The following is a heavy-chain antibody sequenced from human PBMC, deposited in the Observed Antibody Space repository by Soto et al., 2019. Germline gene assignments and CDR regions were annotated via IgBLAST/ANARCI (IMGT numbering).Heavy chain of an antibody. D-gene: IGHD2-15*01. CDR3: ARDLQRGYCTGDSCYSYFDY. V-gene: IGHV4-34*01. J-gene: IGHJ4*02. CDR2: INHGGYT. CDR1: GGPFSGYY. Sequence: QVQLQQWGAGLLKPSETLSLTCAIYGGPFSGYYWNWIRQPPGKGLEWIGEINHGGYTNYNPSLKSRVTMSVDTSKNQFSLKLTSVTAADTAVYYCARDLQRGYCTGDSCYSYFDYLGQGTQVIVSS.